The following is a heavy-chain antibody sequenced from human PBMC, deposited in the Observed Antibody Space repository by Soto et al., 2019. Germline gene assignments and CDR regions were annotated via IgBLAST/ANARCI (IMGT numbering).Heavy chain of an antibody. Sequence: QSGGSLRLSCVVSQISFSSYWMTWVRQAPGKGLECVANINQDGSEKYYEDSVKGRFTISRDNSKLTESLEINSLRNDDTAIYYCARAPGVQYYFDYWGRGTLVTVSS. CDR3: ARAPGVQYYFDY. CDR2: INQDGSEK. CDR1: QISFSSYW. D-gene: IGHD2-8*01. J-gene: IGHJ4*02. V-gene: IGHV3-7*01.